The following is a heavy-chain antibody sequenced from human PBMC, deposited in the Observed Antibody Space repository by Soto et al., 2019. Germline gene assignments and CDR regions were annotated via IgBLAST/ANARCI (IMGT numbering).Heavy chain of an antibody. CDR1: GFTFSSYS. CDR2: ISSSSSTI. J-gene: IGHJ6*03. Sequence: GGSLRLSCAASGFTFSSYSMNWVRQAPGKGLEWVSYISSSSSTIYYADSVKGRFTISRDNAKNSLYLQMNSLRAEDTAVYYCASRYCSSTSCPDYYYYMDVWGKGTTVTVSS. V-gene: IGHV3-48*01. D-gene: IGHD2-2*01. CDR3: ASRYCSSTSCPDYYYYMDV.